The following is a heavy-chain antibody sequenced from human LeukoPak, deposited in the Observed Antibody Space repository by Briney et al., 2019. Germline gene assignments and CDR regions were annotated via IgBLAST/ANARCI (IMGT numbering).Heavy chain of an antibody. V-gene: IGHV3-53*01. CDR1: GFTVSSNY. Sequence: GGSLRLSCAASGFTVSSNYMSWVRQAPGKGLEWVSIIYNGGGSTYYADSVKGRFTISRDNSKNTLYLQMNSLRAEDTAVYYCARAPHYAPPIDWGQGSLVTVSS. D-gene: IGHD3-16*01. CDR2: IYNGGGST. J-gene: IGHJ4*02. CDR3: ARAPHYAPPID.